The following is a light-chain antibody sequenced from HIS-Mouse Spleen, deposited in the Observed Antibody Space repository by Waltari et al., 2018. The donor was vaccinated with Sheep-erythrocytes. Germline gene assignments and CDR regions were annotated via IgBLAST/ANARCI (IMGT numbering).Light chain of an antibody. CDR2: EGS. CDR1: SSDVGSYNL. CDR3: CSYAGSSTPWV. V-gene: IGLV2-23*01. Sequence: QSALTQPASVSGSPGQSITISCTGTSSDVGSYNLVSWYQQHPGKAPNPMIYEGSKRHSGVSNRVSGSKSGNTASLTISGLQAEDEADYYCCSYAGSSTPWVFGGGTKLTVL. J-gene: IGLJ3*02.